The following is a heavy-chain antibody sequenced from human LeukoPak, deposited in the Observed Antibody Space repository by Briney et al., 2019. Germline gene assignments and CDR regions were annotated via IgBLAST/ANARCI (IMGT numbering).Heavy chain of an antibody. Sequence: GESLKISCKGFGYNFSNYWIGWVRQMPGKGLEWMGIIHPGDSSTRYSPSLQGQVTILSDKSINTAYLQWSSLKASDTAMYYCARRQCSGGSCYCFDSWGQGTLVTVSS. J-gene: IGHJ4*02. V-gene: IGHV5-51*01. D-gene: IGHD2-15*01. CDR3: ARRQCSGGSCYCFDS. CDR2: IHPGDSST. CDR1: GYNFSNYW.